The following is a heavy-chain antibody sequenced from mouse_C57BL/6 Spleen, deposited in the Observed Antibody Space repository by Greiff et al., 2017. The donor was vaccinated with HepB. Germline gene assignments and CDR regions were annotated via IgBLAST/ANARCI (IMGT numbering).Heavy chain of an antibody. CDR1: GYTFTSYW. CDR2: IHPNSGST. CDR3: ARFHITTVVDCYFDV. Sequence: VQLQQPGAELVKPGASVKLSCKASGYTFTSYWMHWVKQRPGQGLEWIGMIHPNSGSTNYNEKFKSKATLTVDKSSSTAYMQLSSLTSEDAAVYYCARFHITTVVDCYFDVWGTGTTVTVSS. D-gene: IGHD1-1*01. J-gene: IGHJ1*03. V-gene: IGHV1-64*01.